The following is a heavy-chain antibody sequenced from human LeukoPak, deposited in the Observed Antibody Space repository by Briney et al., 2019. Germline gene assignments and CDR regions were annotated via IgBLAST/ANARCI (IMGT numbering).Heavy chain of an antibody. J-gene: IGHJ4*02. V-gene: IGHV3-48*04. CDR2: ISSSSSTI. CDR3: AIFGGSSSGTTLDS. Sequence: GGSLRLSCAASGFTFSSYSMNWVRQAPGKGLEWVSYISSSSSTIYYADSVKGRFTISRDNAKNSLYLQMNSLRAEDTAVYYRAIFGGSSSGTTLDSWGQGTLVTVSS. D-gene: IGHD6-6*01. CDR1: GFTFSSYS.